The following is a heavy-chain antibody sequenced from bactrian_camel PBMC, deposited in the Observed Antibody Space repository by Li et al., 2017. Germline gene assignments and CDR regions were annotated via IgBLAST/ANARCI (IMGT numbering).Heavy chain of an antibody. CDR1: GSIYGGAC. CDR3: AAESDRTKLCAVVARSESFDS. CDR2: IDSDGIA. Sequence: HVQLVESGGGSVQAGGSLRLSCGASGSIYGGACVGWLRQAPGKEREGVAAIDSDGIASYADSVKGRFTVSRDNANNTLYLQMDDLKPEDTAMYYCAAESDRTKLCAVVARSESFDSWGQGTQVTVS. V-gene: IGHV3S53*01. J-gene: IGHJ6*01. D-gene: IGHD2*01.